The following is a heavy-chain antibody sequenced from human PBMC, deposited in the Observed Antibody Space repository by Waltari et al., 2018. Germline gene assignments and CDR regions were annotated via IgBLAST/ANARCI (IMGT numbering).Heavy chain of an antibody. J-gene: IGHJ5*02. Sequence: QIQLVQSGGEVTKPGASVTVSCKASGYIFRNFGFFWVRQAPGQGLEYMGWISAYNGNTNNAQNFQGRLTLTTDTSASTAYMELSSLTSDDTAVYFCARDRRDDNNSVRWLDPWGQGTLVTVSS. CDR3: ARDRRDDNNSVRWLDP. D-gene: IGHD1-1*01. V-gene: IGHV1-18*01. CDR1: GYIFRNFG. CDR2: ISAYNGNT.